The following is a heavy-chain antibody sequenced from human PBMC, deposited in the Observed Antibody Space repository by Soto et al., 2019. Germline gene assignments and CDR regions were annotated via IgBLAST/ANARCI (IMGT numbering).Heavy chain of an antibody. V-gene: IGHV3-21*01. D-gene: IGHD2-15*01. J-gene: IGHJ5*02. CDR3: ARDSGYCSGGRCYWGFFDP. CDR1: GLTFTTYS. CDR2: ISSSGRYI. Sequence: EVQLVESGGGLVKPGGSLRLSCAASGLTFTTYSMNWVRQAPRKGLEWVSSISSSGRYIHYADSVKGRFTISRDNDKNSLSLHMDSLRAEDTAVYYCARDSGYCSGGRCYWGFFDPWGQGTLVTVSS.